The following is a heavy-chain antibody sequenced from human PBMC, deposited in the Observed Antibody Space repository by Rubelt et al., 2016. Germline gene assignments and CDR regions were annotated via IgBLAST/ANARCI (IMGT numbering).Heavy chain of an antibody. CDR1: GFTFSGYA. Sequence: VQLVESGGGLVQPGGSLRLSCAASGFTFSGYAMSWVRQAPGKGLEWVSAISGSGGSTYYADSVKGRFTISRDKSKNTLDLQMKSLVAEDTAIYYWAKDFPSNTASDYWGQGTLVTVSS. D-gene: IGHD5-18*01. V-gene: IGHV3-23*04. CDR2: ISGSGGST. J-gene: IGHJ4*02. CDR3: AKDFPSNTASDY.